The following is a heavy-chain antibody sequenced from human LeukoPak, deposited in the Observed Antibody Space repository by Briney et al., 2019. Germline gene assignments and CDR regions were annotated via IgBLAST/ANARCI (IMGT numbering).Heavy chain of an antibody. D-gene: IGHD3-10*01. J-gene: IGHJ1*01. V-gene: IGHV5-51*01. CDR1: GYTFTSYW. Sequence: GESLKISCEGSGYTFTSYWIAWVRQMPGKGLEWMGIIYPGDSDTRYSPSFQGQVTISADKSISTAYLHWSSLKASDTAIYYCATYAGSSSKYFQHWGQGTLVTVSS. CDR3: ATYAGSSSKYFQH. CDR2: IYPGDSDT.